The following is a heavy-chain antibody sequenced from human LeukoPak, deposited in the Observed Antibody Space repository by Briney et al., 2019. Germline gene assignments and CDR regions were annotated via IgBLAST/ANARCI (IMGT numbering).Heavy chain of an antibody. Sequence: PSETLSLTCTVSGGSISSGGYYCSWIRRHPGKGLQWFGYVDYSGSTYYNASLKSRVTISVDTSKNQFSLKMSSVTAADTAVYYCARGPRITMIVVGSGIDHWGQGTLVTVSS. D-gene: IGHD3-22*01. CDR1: GGSISSGGYY. CDR3: ARGPRITMIVVGSGIDH. CDR2: VDYSGST. J-gene: IGHJ4*02. V-gene: IGHV4-31*03.